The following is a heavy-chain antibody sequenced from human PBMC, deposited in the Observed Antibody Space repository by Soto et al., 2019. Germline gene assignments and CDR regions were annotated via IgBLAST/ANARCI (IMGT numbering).Heavy chain of an antibody. CDR3: ARGNTHGYYYMDV. Sequence: PSETLSLTCAFSGGSLNTYYWTWIRQPPGKGLEWIGYFYYSGLTNYNPSLKSRVTISLNTSKNQFSLKLTSVTAADTAVYFCARGNTHGYYYMDVWGRGTTVTVSS. V-gene: IGHV4-59*08. CDR2: FYYSGLT. J-gene: IGHJ6*03. D-gene: IGHD3-3*01. CDR1: GGSLNTYY.